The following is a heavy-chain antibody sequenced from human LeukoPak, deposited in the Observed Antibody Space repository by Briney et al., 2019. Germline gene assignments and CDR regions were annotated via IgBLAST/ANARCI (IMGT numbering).Heavy chain of an antibody. CDR3: ARADSSSWHADPAGVGY. J-gene: IGHJ4*02. V-gene: IGHV1-8*01. D-gene: IGHD6-13*01. CDR2: MNPNSGNT. CDR1: GYTFTSYD. Sequence: ASVKVSCKASGYTFTSYDINWVRQATGQGLEWMGWMNPNSGNTGYAQKFQGRVTMTRNTSISTAYMELSSLRSEDTAVYYCARADSSSWHADPAGVGYWGQGTLVTVSS.